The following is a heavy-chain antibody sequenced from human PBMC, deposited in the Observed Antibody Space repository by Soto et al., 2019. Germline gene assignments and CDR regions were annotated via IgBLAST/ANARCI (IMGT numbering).Heavy chain of an antibody. Sequence: ASVKVSCKDSGYTLTSYGSRWVRQAPGQGLEWMGWISAYNGNTNYAQKLQGRVTMTTDTSTSTAYMELRSLRSDDTAVYYCARWDVLRFLEWSNDAFDIWGQGTIVTVSS. D-gene: IGHD3-3*01. CDR3: ARWDVLRFLEWSNDAFDI. CDR1: GYTLTSYG. J-gene: IGHJ3*02. CDR2: ISAYNGNT. V-gene: IGHV1-18*01.